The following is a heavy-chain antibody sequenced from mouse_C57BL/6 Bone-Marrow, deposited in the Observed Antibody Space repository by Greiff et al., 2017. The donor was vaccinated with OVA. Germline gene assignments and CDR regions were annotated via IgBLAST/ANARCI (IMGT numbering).Heavy chain of an antibody. CDR2: IYPGGGYT. CDR1: GYTFTNYW. D-gene: IGHD2-3*01. J-gene: IGHJ2*01. Sequence: QVQPQQSGAELVRPGTSVKMSCKASGYTFTNYWIGWAKQRPGHGLEWIGDIYPGGGYTNYNEKFKGQATLTADKSSSTAYMQFSSLTSEDSAIYYCARWGDGHHGRYYFDYWGQGTTLTVSS. V-gene: IGHV1-63*01. CDR3: ARWGDGHHGRYYFDY.